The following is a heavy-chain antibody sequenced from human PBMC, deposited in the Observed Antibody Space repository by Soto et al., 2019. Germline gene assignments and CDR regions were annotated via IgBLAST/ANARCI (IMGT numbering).Heavy chain of an antibody. D-gene: IGHD6-19*01. J-gene: IGHJ5*02. CDR2: ISYDGSNK. CDR1: GFTFSSYA. CDR3: ARKRAVAGPNWFDP. Sequence: GGSLRLSCAASGFTFSSYAMHWVRQAPGKGLEWVAVISYDGSNKYYADSVKGRFTISRDNSKNTLYLQMNSLRAEDTAVYYCARKRAVAGPNWFDPWGQGTLGTVSA. V-gene: IGHV3-30-3*01.